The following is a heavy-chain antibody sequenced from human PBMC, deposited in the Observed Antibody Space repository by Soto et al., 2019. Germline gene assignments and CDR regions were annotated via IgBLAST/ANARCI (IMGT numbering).Heavy chain of an antibody. Sequence: VSVKFSCKASVYTFTGYYMHWVRQAPGQGLEWMGCMNPNSGHTNYAQMLQGRVTMTTDTSTSTAYMEMRSLSSDDTAVYYCARFGKPAAILGGYYYYGMDVWGQGTTVTVSS. CDR3: ARFGKPAAILGGYYYYGMDV. J-gene: IGHJ6*02. D-gene: IGHD2-2*02. CDR2: MNPNSGHT. CDR1: VYTFTGYY. V-gene: IGHV1-2*02.